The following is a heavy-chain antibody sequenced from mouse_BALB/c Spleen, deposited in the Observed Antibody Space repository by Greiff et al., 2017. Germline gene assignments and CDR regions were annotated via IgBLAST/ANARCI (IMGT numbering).Heavy chain of an antibody. D-gene: IGHD1-1*01. CDR3: ARSDYGYINY. J-gene: IGHJ2*01. CDR1: GYAFTNYL. CDR2: INPGSGGT. Sequence: VQLQQSGAELVRPGTSVKVSCKASGYAFTNYLIEWVKQRPGQGLEWIGVINPGSGGTNYNEKFKGKATLTADKSSSTAYMQLSSLTSDDSAVYFCARSDYGYINYWGQGTTLTVSS. V-gene: IGHV1-54*01.